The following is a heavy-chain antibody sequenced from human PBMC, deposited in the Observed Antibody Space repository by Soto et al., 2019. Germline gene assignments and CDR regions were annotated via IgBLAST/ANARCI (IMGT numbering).Heavy chain of an antibody. Sequence: QVQLVESGGGVVQPGRSLRLSCAASGFTFSSYGMHWVRQAPGKGLEWVAVIWYDGSNKYYADSVKGRFPISRDNSKNTLYLQMNSLRAEDTAVYYCAREGTYCSGGSCYPHFDYWGQGTLVTVSS. V-gene: IGHV3-33*01. D-gene: IGHD2-15*01. CDR1: GFTFSSYG. CDR2: IWYDGSNK. CDR3: AREGTYCSGGSCYPHFDY. J-gene: IGHJ4*02.